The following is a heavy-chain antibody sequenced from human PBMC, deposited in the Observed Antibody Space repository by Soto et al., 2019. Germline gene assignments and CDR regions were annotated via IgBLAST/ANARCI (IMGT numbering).Heavy chain of an antibody. CDR1: GYTFTGYY. D-gene: IGHD4-17*01. Sequence: QVQLVQSGAEVKKPGASVKVSCKASGYTFTGYYMHWVRQAPGQGLGWMGWINPNSGGTNYAQKFQGWVTMTRDTSISTAYMELSRLRSDDTAVYYCASGGQTTALAGDWFDPWGQGTLVTVSS. CDR2: INPNSGGT. V-gene: IGHV1-2*04. J-gene: IGHJ5*02. CDR3: ASGGQTTALAGDWFDP.